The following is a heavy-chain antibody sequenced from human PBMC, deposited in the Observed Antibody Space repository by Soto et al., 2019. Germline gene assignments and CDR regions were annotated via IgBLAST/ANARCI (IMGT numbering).Heavy chain of an antibody. J-gene: IGHJ3*02. V-gene: IGHV3-72*01. D-gene: IGHD3-3*01. Sequence: EVQLVESGGGLVQPGGSLRLSCAVSGFTFSDHYMDWVRQAPGKGLEWVGHIRNKANSYTTEHAASVRGRFTISRDDSKNSLYLHMNSLITEDTAVYYCATGSGADYPFDIWGQGTMVTVSS. CDR1: GFTFSDHY. CDR3: ATGSGADYPFDI. CDR2: IRNKANSYTT.